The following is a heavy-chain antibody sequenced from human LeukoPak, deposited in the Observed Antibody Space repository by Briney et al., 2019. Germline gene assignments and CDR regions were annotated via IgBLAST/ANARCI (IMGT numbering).Heavy chain of an antibody. D-gene: IGHD4-17*01. V-gene: IGHV3-23*01. J-gene: IGHJ1*01. CDR3: AKDLLNYGDYPEYFQH. CDR2: ISGSGGST. CDR1: GFTFSSYA. Sequence: GGSLRLSCAASGFTFSSYAMSWVRQAPGKGLEWVSAISGSGGSTYYADSVKGRFTISRDNSKNTLYLQMNSLRAEDTAVYYCAKDLLNYGDYPEYFQHWGQGTLVTVSS.